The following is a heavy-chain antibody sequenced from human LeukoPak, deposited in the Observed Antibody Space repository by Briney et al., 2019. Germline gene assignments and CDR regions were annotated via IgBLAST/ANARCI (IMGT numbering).Heavy chain of an antibody. D-gene: IGHD6-6*01. J-gene: IGHJ4*02. Sequence: ASVKVSRKASGGTFSSYTISWVRQAPGQGLEWMGGIIPIFGTANYAQKFQGRVTITTDESTSTAYMELRSLRSDDTAVYYCARWSIAARYFDYWGQGTLVTVSS. V-gene: IGHV1-69*05. CDR2: IIPIFGTA. CDR1: GGTFSSYT. CDR3: ARWSIAARYFDY.